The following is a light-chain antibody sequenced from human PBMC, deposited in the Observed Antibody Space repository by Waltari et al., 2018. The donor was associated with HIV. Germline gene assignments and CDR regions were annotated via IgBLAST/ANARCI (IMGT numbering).Light chain of an antibody. CDR3: ATWDDSLNGWV. V-gene: IGLV1-44*01. CDR2: SND. CDR1: SSNIGSNT. Sequence: QSVLTQPPSASGTPGQRVTISCSGSSSNIGSNTVSWYHQVPGTAPKVLLYSNDDRPSGGPDRFAGSKSGTSASLAISGLQSEDEADYYCATWDDSLNGWVFGGGTKVTVL. J-gene: IGLJ3*02.